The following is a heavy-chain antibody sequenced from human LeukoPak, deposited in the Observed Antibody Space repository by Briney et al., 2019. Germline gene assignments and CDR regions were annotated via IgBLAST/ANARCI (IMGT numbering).Heavy chain of an antibody. J-gene: IGHJ5*02. CDR1: GYTFTSYG. Sequence: GASVKVSCKASGYTFTSYGISWVRQAPGQGLEWMGWISAYNGNTNYAQKLQGRVTMTTDTSTSTAYMELRRLRSDDTAVYYCARDGDCSGGSCYSTGWFYLWGHGTLVTVSS. D-gene: IGHD2-15*01. V-gene: IGHV1-18*04. CDR3: ARDGDCSGGSCYSTGWFYL. CDR2: ISAYNGNT.